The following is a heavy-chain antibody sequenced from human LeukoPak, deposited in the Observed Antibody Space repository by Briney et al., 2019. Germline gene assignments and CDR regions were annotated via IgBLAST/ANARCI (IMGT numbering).Heavy chain of an antibody. Sequence: GGSLRLSCAASGFTFSSYAMSWVRQAPGKGLEWVSAISGSGGSTYYADSVKGRFTISRDNSKNTLYLQMNSLRAEDTAVYYCVRYYDFWSGYSPSDYWGQGTLVTVSS. V-gene: IGHV3-23*01. CDR2: ISGSGGST. CDR1: GFTFSSYA. CDR3: VRYYDFWSGYSPSDY. D-gene: IGHD3-3*01. J-gene: IGHJ4*02.